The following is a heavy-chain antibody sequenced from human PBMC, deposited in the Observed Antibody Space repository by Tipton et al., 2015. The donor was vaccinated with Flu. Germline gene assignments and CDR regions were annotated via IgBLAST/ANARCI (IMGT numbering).Heavy chain of an antibody. CDR1: GDSVSSYSSA. J-gene: IGHJ4*02. D-gene: IGHD4/OR15-4a*01. Sequence: GLVKPSQTLSLTCAISGDSVSSYSSAWNWIRQSPSRGLEWLGRAYYRSQWYNDYAVSVESRITINPDTSKNQFSLQLNSVTPEDTAVYYCARGRLVSTWCFFDFWGQGTLVTVSS. CDR2: AYYRSQWYN. CDR3: ARGRLVSTWCFFDF. V-gene: IGHV6-1*01.